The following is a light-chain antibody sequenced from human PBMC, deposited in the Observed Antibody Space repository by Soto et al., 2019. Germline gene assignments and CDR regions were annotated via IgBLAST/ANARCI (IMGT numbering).Light chain of an antibody. CDR3: AAWDDSLNGSVV. Sequence: QSVLTQPPSASGTPGQRVTISCSGSSSNIGSNTVNWHQQLPGTAPKLLIYSNNQRPSGVPDRFSGSKSGTSASLAISGLQSEDEADYYCAAWDDSLNGSVVFGGGTKVTVL. CDR2: SNN. J-gene: IGLJ2*01. V-gene: IGLV1-44*01. CDR1: SSNIGSNT.